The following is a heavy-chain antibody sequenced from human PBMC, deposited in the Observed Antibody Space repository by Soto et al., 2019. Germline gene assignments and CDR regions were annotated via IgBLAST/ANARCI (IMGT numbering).Heavy chain of an antibody. V-gene: IGHV1-69*13. CDR3: ARVPYSSSLYYYYGMDV. Sequence: ASVKVSCKASGGTFSSYAISWVRQAPGQGLEWMGGIIPIFGTANYAQKFQGRVTITADESTGTAYMELSSLRSEDTAVYYCARVPYSSSLYYYYGMDVWGQGTTVTVSS. D-gene: IGHD6-6*01. CDR1: GGTFSSYA. CDR2: IIPIFGTA. J-gene: IGHJ6*02.